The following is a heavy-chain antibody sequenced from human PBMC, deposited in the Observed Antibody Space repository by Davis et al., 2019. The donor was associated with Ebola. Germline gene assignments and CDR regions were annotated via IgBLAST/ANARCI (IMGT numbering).Heavy chain of an antibody. D-gene: IGHD4-17*01. V-gene: IGHV1-18*01. CDR1: AYTFTSYG. Sequence: ASVKVSCKASAYTFTSYGISWVRQAPGQGLEWMGWISAYNGNTNYAQKLQGRVTMTRNTSISTAYMELSSLRSEDTAVYYCARDTTVTTFDYWGQGTLVTVSS. CDR3: ARDTTVTTFDY. CDR2: ISAYNGNT. J-gene: IGHJ4*02.